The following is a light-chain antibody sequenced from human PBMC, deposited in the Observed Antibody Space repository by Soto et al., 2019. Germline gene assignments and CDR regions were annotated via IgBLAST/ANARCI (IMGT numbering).Light chain of an antibody. CDR3: QQYNTYSHT. J-gene: IGKJ1*01. Sequence: EIVLTQSPGTLSLSPGERATLSCRASQSVSNNFLAWYQQKPGQAPRLLIYGVSSGATGIPDRFSGSGSGTDFTLTISRLEPEDFAIYFCQQYNTYSHTFGQGTKVDIK. CDR2: GVS. CDR1: QSVSNNF. V-gene: IGKV3-20*01.